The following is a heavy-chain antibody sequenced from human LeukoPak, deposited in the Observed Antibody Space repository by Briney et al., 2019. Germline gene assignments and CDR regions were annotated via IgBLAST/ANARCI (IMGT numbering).Heavy chain of an antibody. CDR3: ARHGNFRYSSGPRGMDV. Sequence: ASETLSLTCTVSGGSISSSSYYWGWIRQPPGKGLEWIGSIYYSGSTYYNPSLKSRVTISVDTSKNQFSLKLSSVTAADTAVYYCARHGNFRYSSGPRGMDVWGQGTTVTVSS. CDR1: GGSISSSSYY. J-gene: IGHJ6*02. D-gene: IGHD6-19*01. V-gene: IGHV4-39*01. CDR2: IYYSGST.